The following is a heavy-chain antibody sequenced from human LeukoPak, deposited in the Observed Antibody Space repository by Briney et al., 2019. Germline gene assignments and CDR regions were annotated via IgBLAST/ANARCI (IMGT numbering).Heavy chain of an antibody. V-gene: IGHV3-23*01. Sequence: GGSLRLSCAASGFTFSSYAMSWVRQAPGKGLEWVSAISGSGGSTYYADSAKGRFTISRDNSENTLYLQMNSLRAEDTAVYYCAKGVGSSSWYKFDCWGQGTLVTVSS. CDR3: AKGVGSSSWYKFDC. CDR1: GFTFSSYA. D-gene: IGHD6-13*01. CDR2: ISGSGGST. J-gene: IGHJ4*02.